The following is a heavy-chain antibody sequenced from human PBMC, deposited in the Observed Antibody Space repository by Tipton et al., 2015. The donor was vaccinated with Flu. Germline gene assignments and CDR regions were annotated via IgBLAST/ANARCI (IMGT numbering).Heavy chain of an antibody. Sequence: QLVQSGAEVKKPGASVRISCKASGYTFANYYMHWVRQAPGQGLEWMGIINSGDGSTTNAQKFQGRVTMTRDTSTDTVYMELSSLTSEDTAVYFCARGAPLLVVAPFDYWGQGTRVTVSS. J-gene: IGHJ4*02. CDR2: INSGDGST. V-gene: IGHV1-46*01. CDR3: ARGAPLLVVAPFDY. D-gene: IGHD2-21*01. CDR1: GYTFANYY.